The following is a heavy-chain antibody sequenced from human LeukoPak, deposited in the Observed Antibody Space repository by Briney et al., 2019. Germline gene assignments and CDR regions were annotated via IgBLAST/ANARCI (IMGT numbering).Heavy chain of an antibody. CDR1: GSTSSRYA. Sequence: GGSLRLSCAASGSTSSRYAMSWVRQASGKGLEWLSPMSESDGSTYYADSVKGRFTISRDNSKNTLYLQMNSLGADDTAVYFCAKDISQGYTFGSIEEDYWGQGTLVTVSS. CDR2: MSESDGST. J-gene: IGHJ4*02. CDR3: AKDISQGYTFGSIEEDY. V-gene: IGHV3-23*01. D-gene: IGHD5-18*01.